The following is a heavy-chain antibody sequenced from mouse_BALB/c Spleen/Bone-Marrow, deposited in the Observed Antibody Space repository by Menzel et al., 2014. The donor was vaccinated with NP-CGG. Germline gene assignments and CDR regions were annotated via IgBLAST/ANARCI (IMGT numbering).Heavy chain of an antibody. J-gene: IGHJ3*01. V-gene: IGHV14-3*02. Sequence: VQLQQSGAELVKPGTSVKLSCTASGFNIKDTHLHWVQQRPEQGLEWIGRFDPTNGNPKYDPKFQGKATITVDTSSNTACLLLSSLTSEDTAVYYCASYDGSRFAYWGQGTLVTVSA. D-gene: IGHD2-3*01. CDR2: FDPTNGNP. CDR1: GFNIKDTH. CDR3: ASYDGSRFAY.